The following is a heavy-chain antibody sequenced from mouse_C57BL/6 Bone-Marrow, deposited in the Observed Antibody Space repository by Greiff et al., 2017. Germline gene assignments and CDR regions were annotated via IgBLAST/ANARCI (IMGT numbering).Heavy chain of an antibody. D-gene: IGHD1-3*01. J-gene: IGHJ3*01. CDR2: IDPSDSYT. V-gene: IGHV1-69*01. Sequence: QVQLQQPGAELVMPGASVKLSCKASGYTFTSYWMHWVKQRPGQGLEWIGEIDPSDSYTNYNQKFKGKSTLTVDKSSSTAYMQLSSLTSEDSAVYYSARGAHGAYWGQGTLVTVSA. CDR1: GYTFTSYW. CDR3: ARGAHGAY.